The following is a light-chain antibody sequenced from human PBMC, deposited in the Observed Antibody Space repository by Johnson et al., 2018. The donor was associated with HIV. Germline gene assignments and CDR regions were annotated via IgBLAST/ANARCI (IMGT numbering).Light chain of an antibody. CDR2: ENN. Sequence: QSALTQPPSVSAAPGQKVTISCSGSNSNIGNSYVSWYQQLPRTAPKLLIYENNKRPSGIPDRFSGSKSGTSATLGITGLQTGDEADYYCGTWDSRLRTGFFVTGTKVTGL. V-gene: IGLV1-51*02. CDR1: NSNIGNSY. CDR3: GTWDSRLRTGF. J-gene: IGLJ1*01.